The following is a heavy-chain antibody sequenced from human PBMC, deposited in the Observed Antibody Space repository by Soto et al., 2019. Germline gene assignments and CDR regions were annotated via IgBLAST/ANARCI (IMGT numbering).Heavy chain of an antibody. Sequence: GWSLRLSCAVSGITFRNYWMHWIRQAPGKGLVWVSHINSDASIINYADSVKGRFTISRDNARNTLYLQMNSLRVDDTAIYYCARGRAAGLTFCGQGTLVTVS. CDR3: ARGRAAGLTF. CDR1: GITFRNYW. V-gene: IGHV3-74*01. CDR2: INSDASII. D-gene: IGHD2-15*01. J-gene: IGHJ4*02.